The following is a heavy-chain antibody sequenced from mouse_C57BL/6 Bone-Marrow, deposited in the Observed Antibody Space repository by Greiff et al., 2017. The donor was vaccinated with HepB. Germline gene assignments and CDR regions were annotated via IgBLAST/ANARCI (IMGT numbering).Heavy chain of an antibody. CDR1: GFTFSDYG. CDR3: ARREGGNYEGCYFDV. CDR2: ISSGSSTI. D-gene: IGHD2-1*01. V-gene: IGHV5-17*01. Sequence: EVKLMESGGGLVKPGGSLKLSCAASGFTFSDYGMHWVRQAPEKGLEWVAYISSGSSTIYYADTVKGRFTISRDNAKNTLFLQMTSLRSEDTAMYYCARREGGNYEGCYFDVWGTGTTVTVSS. J-gene: IGHJ1*03.